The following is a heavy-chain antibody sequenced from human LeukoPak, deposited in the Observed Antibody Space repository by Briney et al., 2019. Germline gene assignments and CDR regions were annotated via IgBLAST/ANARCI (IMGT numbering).Heavy chain of an antibody. Sequence: GGSLRLSCAASGFIVSSNYIYWVRQAPGKGLEWVSFINTADYTYYAESVKGRFTISRDNSKNTLHLQMNSLRVEDTAVYYCARARGYSYGRYYNGMDVWGQGTTVTVSS. CDR3: ARARGYSYGRYYNGMDV. V-gene: IGHV3-66*01. J-gene: IGHJ6*02. CDR2: INTADYT. CDR1: GFIVSSNY. D-gene: IGHD5-18*01.